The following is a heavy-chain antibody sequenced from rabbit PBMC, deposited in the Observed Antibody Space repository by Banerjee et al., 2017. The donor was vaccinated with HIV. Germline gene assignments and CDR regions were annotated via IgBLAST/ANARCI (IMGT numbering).Heavy chain of an antibody. J-gene: IGHJ4*01. Sequence: QEQLVESGGGLVQPEGSLTLTCTASGFSFSYSYYMCWVRQAPGKGLEWIACIYPDSSGSTWYASWAKGRLTITRSTSLNTVTLQMTSLTAADTATYFCARGPNYVTYNLWGPGTLVTVS. CDR1: GFSFSYSYY. D-gene: IGHD6-1*01. CDR2: IYPDSSGST. CDR3: ARGPNYVTYNL. V-gene: IGHV1S45*01.